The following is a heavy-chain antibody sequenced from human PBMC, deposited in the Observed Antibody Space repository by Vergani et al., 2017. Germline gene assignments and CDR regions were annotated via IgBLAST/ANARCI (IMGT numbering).Heavy chain of an antibody. V-gene: IGHV3-23*01. Sequence: EVQLLESGGGLVQPGGSLRLSCAASGFTFSSYAMSWVRQAPGKGLEWVSAISGSGGSTYYADSVKGRFTISRDNSKNTLYLQMNSLRAEDTAVYYCAKGRGGKEKGIAAAGSWFDPWGQGTLVTVSS. J-gene: IGHJ5*02. CDR3: AKGRGGKEKGIAAAGSWFDP. CDR1: GFTFSSYA. CDR2: ISGSGGST. D-gene: IGHD6-13*01.